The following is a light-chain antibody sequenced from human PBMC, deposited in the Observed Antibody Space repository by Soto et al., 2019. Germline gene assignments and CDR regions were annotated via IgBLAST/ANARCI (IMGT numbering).Light chain of an antibody. V-gene: IGKV1-6*01. Sequence: SSLSASVGEKIIITCRASRDVGSDVSWYQQKPGQAPKLLIYAASNLYTGVPSRFSGSRSGTEFTLTISSLQPEDFASYHCLQDYGDSWTFGQGTKVDIK. J-gene: IGKJ1*01. CDR3: LQDYGDSWT. CDR1: RDVGSD. CDR2: AAS.